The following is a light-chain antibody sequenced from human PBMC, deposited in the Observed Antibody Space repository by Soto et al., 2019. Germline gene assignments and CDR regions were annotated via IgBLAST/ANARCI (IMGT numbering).Light chain of an antibody. Sequence: ELVLTQSPATLSLSPGDRATLSCRASQSVSTSLNWYQQKPGQAPRLLIYDASNRATGIPARFSGSGSGTDFTLTISSREPEDFAVYYCQQRDNWPPITFGQGTRLDI. J-gene: IGKJ5*01. CDR3: QQRDNWPPIT. CDR1: QSVSTS. CDR2: DAS. V-gene: IGKV3-11*01.